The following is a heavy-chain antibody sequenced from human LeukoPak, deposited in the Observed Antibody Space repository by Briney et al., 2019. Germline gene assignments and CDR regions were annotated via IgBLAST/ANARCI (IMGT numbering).Heavy chain of an antibody. V-gene: IGHV4-39*01. CDR3: TRHSRHSYGVTGS. J-gene: IGHJ4*02. CDR2: VYYTGST. D-gene: IGHD5-18*01. CDR1: GFSISNSSFY. Sequence: SESLSLTCTVSGFSISNSSFYWGWLPPAPGKGLEWCGSVYYTGSTNYNPSLKSRVTISVDTSTNQFSLKLSSVTAADTAVYYCTRHSRHSYGVTGSWGQGTLVTVSS.